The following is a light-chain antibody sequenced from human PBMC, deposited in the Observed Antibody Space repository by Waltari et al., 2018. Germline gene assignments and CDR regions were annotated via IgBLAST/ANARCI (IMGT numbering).Light chain of an antibody. V-gene: IGLV2-14*01. J-gene: IGLJ2*01. CDR1: TSDVGGYNY. CDR3: SSYTSSSTPV. CDR2: EVS. Sequence: QSALTQPASVPGSPGQPITISVTGTTSDVGGYNYVSCYQQHPGKAPQLMIDEVSNRPSGVSNRFSGSKSGNTASLAISGLQAEDEADYYCSSYTSSSTPVFGGGTKLTVL.